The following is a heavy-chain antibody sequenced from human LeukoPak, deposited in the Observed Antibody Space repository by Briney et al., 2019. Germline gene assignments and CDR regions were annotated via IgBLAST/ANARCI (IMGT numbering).Heavy chain of an antibody. V-gene: IGHV3-20*04. Sequence: AGGSLRLSCATSGFTFSNYWMSWVRQAPGKGLEWVSGSNWNGDNTAYVDSVKGRFTISRDNAKNSLHLQMNSLRAEDTAVYYCAKDLFGGELTSPDYWGQGTLVTVSS. CDR2: SNWNGDNT. J-gene: IGHJ4*02. CDR3: AKDLFGGELTSPDY. CDR1: GFTFSNYW. D-gene: IGHD3-16*02.